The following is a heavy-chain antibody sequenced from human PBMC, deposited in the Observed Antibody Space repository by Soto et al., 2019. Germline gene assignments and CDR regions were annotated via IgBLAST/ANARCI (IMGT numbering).Heavy chain of an antibody. CDR2: ISWNSDNI. J-gene: IGHJ3*02. D-gene: IGHD4-4*01. Sequence: GGSLRLSCAASGFTFDDYAMHWVRQAPGKGLEWVSGISWNSDNIGYADSVKGRLTISRDNVKNSLYLQMNSLRAEDTALYYCAKDLYSNYGDAFDIWGQGTMVTVSS. CDR3: AKDLYSNYGDAFDI. CDR1: GFTFDDYA. V-gene: IGHV3-9*01.